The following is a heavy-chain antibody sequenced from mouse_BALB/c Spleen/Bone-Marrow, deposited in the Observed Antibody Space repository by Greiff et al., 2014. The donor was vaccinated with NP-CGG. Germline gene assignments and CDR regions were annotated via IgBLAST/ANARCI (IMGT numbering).Heavy chain of an antibody. V-gene: IGHV1-19*01. Sequence: VQLKQSGPELVKPGASVKMSCKASGYTFTDYYMDWVKLSHGESFEWIGRVNPHNGGTNYNQKFRGRATLTVDKSSSTAYMELSSLTSEDSAVYYCARSWNYYSMDYWGQGTSVTVSP. CDR3: ARSWNYYSMDY. CDR1: GYTFTDYY. CDR2: VNPHNGGT. J-gene: IGHJ4*01.